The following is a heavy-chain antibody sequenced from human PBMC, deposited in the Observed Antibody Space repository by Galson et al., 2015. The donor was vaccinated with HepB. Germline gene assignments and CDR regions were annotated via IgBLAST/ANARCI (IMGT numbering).Heavy chain of an antibody. CDR3: ARGPRSIAVADEGYYFDY. CDR1: GYTFTSYA. V-gene: IGHV1-69*13. Sequence: SVKVSCKASGYTFTSYAISWVRQAPGQGLEWMGGIIPIFGTANYAQKFQGRVTITADESTSTAYMELSSLRSEDTAVYYCARGPRSIAVADEGYYFDYWGQGTLVTVSS. J-gene: IGHJ4*02. D-gene: IGHD6-19*01. CDR2: IIPIFGTA.